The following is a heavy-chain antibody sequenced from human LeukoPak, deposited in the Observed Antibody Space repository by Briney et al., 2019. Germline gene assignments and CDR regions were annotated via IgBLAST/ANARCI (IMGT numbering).Heavy chain of an antibody. J-gene: IGHJ6*03. CDR2: ISSNGGST. CDR1: GFTFSSYA. D-gene: IGHD4-17*01. V-gene: IGHV3-64*01. CDR3: ARAELHDYGDYESIYYYMDV. Sequence: GGSLRLSCAASGFTFSSYAMHWVRQAPGKGLEYVSAISSNGGSTYYANSVKGRFTISRDNSKNTLYLQMDSLRAEDMAVYYCARAELHDYGDYESIYYYMDVWGKGTTVTVSS.